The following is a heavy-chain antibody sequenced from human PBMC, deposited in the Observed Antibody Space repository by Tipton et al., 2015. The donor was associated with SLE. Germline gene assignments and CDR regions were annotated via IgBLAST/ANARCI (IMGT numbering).Heavy chain of an antibody. CDR2: LHYSGST. D-gene: IGHD1-26*01. CDR3: ARAGYSGSYYGYYYYGMDV. V-gene: IGHV4-59*11. CDR1: GGSISSHY. J-gene: IGHJ6*02. Sequence: TLSLTCTVSGGSISSHYWSWIRQAPGKGLEWIAYLHYSGSTNYNPSLKSRVTISVDTSKNQFSLKLSSVTAADTAVYYCARAGYSGSYYGYYYYGMDVWGQGTTVTVS.